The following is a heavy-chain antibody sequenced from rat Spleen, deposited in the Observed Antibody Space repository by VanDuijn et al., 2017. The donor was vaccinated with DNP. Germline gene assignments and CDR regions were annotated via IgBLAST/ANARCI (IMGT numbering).Heavy chain of an antibody. Sequence: EVQLQESGPGLVKPSQSLSLTCSVTGYSITSNYWGWIRKFPGNKMEWIGHIGYSGSTTYNPSLKSRISITRDTSKNQFFLHLTSVTTEDTATYYCARSVRATSYYAMDAWGQGTSVTVSS. CDR3: ARSVRATSYYAMDA. D-gene: IGHD1-3*01. V-gene: IGHV3-1*01. CDR2: IGYSGST. J-gene: IGHJ4*01. CDR1: GYSITSNY.